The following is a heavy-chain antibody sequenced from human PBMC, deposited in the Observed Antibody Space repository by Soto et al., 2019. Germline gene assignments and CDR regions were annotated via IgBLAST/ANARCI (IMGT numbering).Heavy chain of an antibody. CDR2: IYYSGST. D-gene: IGHD5-12*01. CDR3: ARGDGYSGYEQNYYYYGMDV. J-gene: IGHJ6*02. V-gene: IGHV4-31*03. Sequence: QVKLQESGPGLVKPSQTLSLTCTVSGGSISSGGYYWSWIRQHPGKGLEWIGYIYYSGSTYYNPSLKSRVTISVDTSKNQFSLKLSSVTAADTAVYYCARGDGYSGYEQNYYYYGMDVWGQGTTVTVSS. CDR1: GGSISSGGYY.